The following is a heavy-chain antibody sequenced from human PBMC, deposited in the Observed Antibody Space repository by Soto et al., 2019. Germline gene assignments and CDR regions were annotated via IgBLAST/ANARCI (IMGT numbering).Heavy chain of an antibody. CDR2: IYYSGST. J-gene: IGHJ4*02. V-gene: IGHV4-39*07. Sequence: SETLSLTCTVSGGSISSSSYYWGWIRQPPGKGLEWIGSIYYSGSTYYNPSLKSRVTISVDTSKNQFSLKLSSVTAADTAVYYCARDNRPIDYWGQGTLVTVSS. CDR1: GGSISSSSYY. CDR3: ARDNRPIDY.